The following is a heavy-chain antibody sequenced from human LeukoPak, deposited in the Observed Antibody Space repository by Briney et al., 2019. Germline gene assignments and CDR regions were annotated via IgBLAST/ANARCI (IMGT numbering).Heavy chain of an antibody. CDR2: IYYSRST. CDR3: ARHSLFQQLGSFDI. D-gene: IGHD6-6*01. J-gene: IGHJ3*02. CDR1: GGSISNYY. Sequence: SETLSLTCTVSGGSISNYYWSWIRQPPGRGLEWIGYIYYSRSTNYNPSLKSRVTISVDSSKNQFSLKLSSVTAADTAVHYCARHSLFQQLGSFDIWGQGTMVTVSS. V-gene: IGHV4-59*08.